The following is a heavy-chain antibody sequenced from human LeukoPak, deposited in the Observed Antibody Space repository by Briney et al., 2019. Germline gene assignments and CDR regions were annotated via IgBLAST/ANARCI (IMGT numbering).Heavy chain of an antibody. CDR1: GYTFTSYY. Sequence: ASVKVSCKASGYTFTSYYMHWVRQAPGQGLEWMGIINPSGGSTNYAQKFQGRVTITADKSTSTAYMELSSLRSEDTAVYYCASMPYYDSSGYQYYYYGMDVWGQGTTVTVSS. D-gene: IGHD3-22*01. CDR3: ASMPYYDSSGYQYYYYGMDV. V-gene: IGHV1-46*01. CDR2: INPSGGST. J-gene: IGHJ6*02.